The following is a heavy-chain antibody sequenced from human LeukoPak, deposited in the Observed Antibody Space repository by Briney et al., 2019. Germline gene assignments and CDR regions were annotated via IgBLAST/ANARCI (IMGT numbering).Heavy chain of an antibody. CDR1: GFTFSTYA. V-gene: IGHV3-23*01. J-gene: IGHJ4*02. D-gene: IGHD4-11*01. CDR3: AKERLTTTTFDS. CDR2: ISGSGGST. Sequence: PGGSLRLSCAASGFTFSTYAMSWVRQAPGKGLEWVSLISGSGGSTYYADSVKGRFTISRDNGKNTLSLQMNSLRAEDTALYSCAKERLTTTTFDSWGRGTLVTVSS.